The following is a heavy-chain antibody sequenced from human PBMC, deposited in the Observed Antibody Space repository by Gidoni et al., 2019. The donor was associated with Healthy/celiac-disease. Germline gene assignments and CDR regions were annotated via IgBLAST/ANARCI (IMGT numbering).Heavy chain of an antibody. CDR3: AKPGIQLWLPNWFDP. J-gene: IGHJ5*02. CDR1: GFTFSSYG. CDR2: ISYDGSNK. D-gene: IGHD5-18*01. Sequence: QVQLVESGGGVVKPGRSLRLSCAASGFTFSSYGMHWGRQAPGKGLEWVAVISYDGSNKYYADSVKGRFTISRDNSKNTLYLQMNSLRAEDTAVYYCAKPGIQLWLPNWFDPWGQGTLVTVSS. V-gene: IGHV3-30*18.